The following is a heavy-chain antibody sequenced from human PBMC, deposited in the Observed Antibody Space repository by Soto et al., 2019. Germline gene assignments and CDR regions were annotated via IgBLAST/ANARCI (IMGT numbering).Heavy chain of an antibody. Sequence: ASVKVSCKASGYTFTSYAMHWVRQAPGQRLEWMGWINAGNGNTKYSQKFQGRVTITRDTSASTAYMELSSLRSEDTAVYYCARDLYYYDSSGYYYVRALAYWGQGTLVTVSS. V-gene: IGHV1-3*01. CDR1: GYTFTSYA. J-gene: IGHJ4*02. D-gene: IGHD3-22*01. CDR2: INAGNGNT. CDR3: ARDLYYYDSSGYYYVRALAY.